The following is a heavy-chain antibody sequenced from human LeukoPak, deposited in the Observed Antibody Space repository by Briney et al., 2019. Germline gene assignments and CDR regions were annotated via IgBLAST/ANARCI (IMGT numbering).Heavy chain of an antibody. J-gene: IGHJ3*02. D-gene: IGHD6-25*01. CDR1: GFIFTKYG. CDR2: INTGGSTT. CDR3: AGDPRDSGTYPWDAFVI. Sequence: GGSLRLSCAASGFIFTKYGMNWVRQAPGKGLEWISYINTGGSTTYYADSVKGRFTISRDTAENSVYLQMESLRAEDTAVYYCAGDPRDSGTYPWDAFVIWGQGTRVTVFS. V-gene: IGHV3-48*01.